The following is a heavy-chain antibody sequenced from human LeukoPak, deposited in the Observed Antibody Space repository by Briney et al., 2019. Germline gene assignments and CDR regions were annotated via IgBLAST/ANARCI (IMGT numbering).Heavy chain of an antibody. Sequence: SQTLSLTCTVSGGSISSGGYYWSWIRQHPGKGLEWIGYIYYSGSTYYSPSLKSRITISVDTSKNQFSLKLSSVTAADTAVYYCARVDGYYDSSGYYNGAFDIWGQGTMVTVSS. D-gene: IGHD3-22*01. CDR1: GGSISSGGYY. CDR2: IYYSGST. J-gene: IGHJ3*02. CDR3: ARVDGYYDSSGYYNGAFDI. V-gene: IGHV4-31*03.